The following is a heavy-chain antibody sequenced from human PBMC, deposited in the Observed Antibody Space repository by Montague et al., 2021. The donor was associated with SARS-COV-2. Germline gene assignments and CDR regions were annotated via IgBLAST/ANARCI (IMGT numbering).Heavy chain of an antibody. CDR2: IYYSGGT. Sequence: SETLSLTCTVSGGSISSGSYYWGWIRQPPGKGLEWIGSIYYSGGTYYNPSLKSRVTISVDTSKNQFSLKLSSVTAADTAVYYCARSYSSSWQNDFWGQGTLVTVSS. D-gene: IGHD6-13*01. V-gene: IGHV4-39*01. CDR3: ARSYSSSWQNDF. J-gene: IGHJ4*02. CDR1: GGSISSGSYY.